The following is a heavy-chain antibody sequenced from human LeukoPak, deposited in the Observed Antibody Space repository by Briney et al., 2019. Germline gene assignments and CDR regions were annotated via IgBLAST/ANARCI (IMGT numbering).Heavy chain of an antibody. V-gene: IGHV1-69*06. CDR1: GGTFSSYA. D-gene: IGHD3-3*01. CDR3: ARAYYDFWSGYQPPHYFDY. J-gene: IGHJ4*02. CDR2: IIPIFGTA. Sequence: GASVKVSCKASGGTFSSYAISWVRQAPGQGLEWMGGIIPIFGTANYAQKFQGRVTITADKSTSTAYMELSSLRSDDTAVYYCARAYYDFWSGYQPPHYFDYWGQGTLVTVSS.